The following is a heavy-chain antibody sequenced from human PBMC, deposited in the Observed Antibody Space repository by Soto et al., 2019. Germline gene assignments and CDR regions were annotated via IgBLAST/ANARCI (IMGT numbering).Heavy chain of an antibody. D-gene: IGHD2-2*01. J-gene: IGHJ4*02. Sequence: QVQLVESGGGVVQPGRSLRLSCAASGFTFSSYGMHWVRQAPGKGLEWVALIWSDGSNKYYADSVKGRFTISRDNYKNTLYLQMNSLRAEDTALYYCASRSPALDYWGQGTMVTVSS. CDR2: IWSDGSNK. CDR1: GFTFSSYG. V-gene: IGHV3-33*01. CDR3: ASRSPALDY.